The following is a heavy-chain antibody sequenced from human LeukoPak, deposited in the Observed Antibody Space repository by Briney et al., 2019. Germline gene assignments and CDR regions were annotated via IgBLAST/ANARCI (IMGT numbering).Heavy chain of an antibody. J-gene: IGHJ4*02. V-gene: IGHV4-30-2*01. CDR1: GGSISSGDYS. CDR2: IYRGGST. CDR3: ARGYSSGWQLDY. Sequence: PSETLSLTCTVSGGSISSGDYSWSWIWQPPGKGLEWIGYIYRGGSTYYNPSLKSRVTISVDRSKNQFSLKLSSVTAADTAVYYCARGYSSGWQLDYWGQGTLVTVSS. D-gene: IGHD6-19*01.